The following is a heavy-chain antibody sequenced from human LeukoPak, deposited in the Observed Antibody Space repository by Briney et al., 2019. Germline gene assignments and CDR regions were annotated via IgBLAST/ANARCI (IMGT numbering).Heavy chain of an antibody. D-gene: IGHD6-13*01. CDR1: GFTFSYYG. Sequence: GGSLRLSCAASGFTFSYYGMHWVRQAPGKGLEWVAVISYDGSNKYYADSVKGRFTISRDNSKNTLYLQMNSLRAEDTAVYYCARDGKVGIAAAGTKDYYYYYMDVWGKGTTVTVSS. J-gene: IGHJ6*03. CDR3: ARDGKVGIAAAGTKDYYYYYMDV. CDR2: ISYDGSNK. V-gene: IGHV3-30*03.